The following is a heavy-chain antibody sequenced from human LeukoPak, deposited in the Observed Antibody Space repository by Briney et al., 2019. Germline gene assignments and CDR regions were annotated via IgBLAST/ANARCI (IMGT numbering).Heavy chain of an antibody. J-gene: IGHJ1*01. D-gene: IGHD6-13*01. CDR1: GGSTSSYY. Sequence: SETLSLTCTVSGGSTSSYYWSWIRQPPGKGLEWIGYIYYSGSTNYNPSLKSRVTISVDTSKNQFSLKLSSVTAADTAVYYCARGSAAAGTFQHWGQGTLVTVSS. CDR2: IYYSGST. V-gene: IGHV4-59*01. CDR3: ARGSAAAGTFQH.